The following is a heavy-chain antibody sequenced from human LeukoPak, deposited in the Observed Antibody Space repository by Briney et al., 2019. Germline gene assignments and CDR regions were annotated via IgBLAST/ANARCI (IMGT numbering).Heavy chain of an antibody. J-gene: IGHJ6*03. V-gene: IGHV4-34*01. D-gene: IGHD3-10*01. CDR2: INHSGST. CDR1: GGSFSGYY. Sequence: SETLSLTCAVYGGSFSGYYWSRIRQPPGKGLEWIGEINHSGSTNYNPSLKSRVTISVDTSKNQFSLKLSSVTAADTAVYYCARGRGVNYYYYYYMDVWGKGTTVTVSS. CDR3: ARGRGVNYYYYYYMDV.